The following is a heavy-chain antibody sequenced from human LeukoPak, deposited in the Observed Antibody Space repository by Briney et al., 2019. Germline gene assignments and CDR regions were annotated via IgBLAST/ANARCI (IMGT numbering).Heavy chain of an antibody. Sequence: PGGSLRLSCAASGFFFNTNAMSWVRQAPGMGLEWVAAIGNSDETYYADAVKGRFTISRDTSKNTLSLQMNSLRAEDTALYYCTKDLRYYYADNHSEMDEHDYWGQGTLVTVSS. D-gene: IGHD4-23*01. CDR3: TKDLRYYYADNHSEMDEHDY. V-gene: IGHV3-23*01. CDR2: IGNSDET. CDR1: GFFFNTNA. J-gene: IGHJ4*02.